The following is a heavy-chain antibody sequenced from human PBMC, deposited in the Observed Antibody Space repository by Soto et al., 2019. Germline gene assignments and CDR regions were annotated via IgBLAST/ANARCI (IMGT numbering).Heavy chain of an antibody. V-gene: IGHV4-34*01. Sequence: SETLSLTCAVYGGSFSGYYWSWIRQPPGKGLEWIGEINHSGSTNYNPSLKSRVTISVDTSKNQFSLKLSSVTAADTAAYYCARVDFWSGYYFDYWGQGTLVTVSS. CDR2: INHSGST. CDR1: GGSFSGYY. J-gene: IGHJ4*02. D-gene: IGHD3-3*01. CDR3: ARVDFWSGYYFDY.